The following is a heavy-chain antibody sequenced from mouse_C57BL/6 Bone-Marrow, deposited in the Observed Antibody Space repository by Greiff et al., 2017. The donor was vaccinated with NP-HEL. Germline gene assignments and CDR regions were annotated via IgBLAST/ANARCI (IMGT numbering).Heavy chain of an antibody. J-gene: IGHJ3*01. CDR3: TTGYDGYSWFAY. CDR2: IDPEDGDT. D-gene: IGHD2-3*01. Sequence: VQLQQSGAELVRPGASVKLSCTASGFNIKDYYMHWVKQRPEQGLEWIGRIDPEDGDTEYATKFQGKATMTVDPSSNTAYLQLSSLTSEDTAVYYCTTGYDGYSWFAYWGQGTLVTVSA. CDR1: GFNIKDYY. V-gene: IGHV14-1*01.